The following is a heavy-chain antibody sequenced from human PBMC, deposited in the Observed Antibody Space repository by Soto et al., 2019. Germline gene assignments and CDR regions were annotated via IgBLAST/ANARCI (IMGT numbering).Heavy chain of an antibody. Sequence: SETLSLTCTVSGGSISSYYWSWIRQPPGKGLEWSGYIDYSGSTNYNPSLKSRVTISVDTSKNKFSLKLSSVTAADTAVYYCARSVRGAVNWFDPWGQGTLVTVSS. V-gene: IGHV4-59*08. J-gene: IGHJ5*02. CDR2: IDYSGST. CDR1: GGSISSYY. D-gene: IGHD3-10*01. CDR3: ARSVRGAVNWFDP.